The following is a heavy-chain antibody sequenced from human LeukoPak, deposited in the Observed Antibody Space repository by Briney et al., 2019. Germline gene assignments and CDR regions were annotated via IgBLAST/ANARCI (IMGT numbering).Heavy chain of an antibody. CDR3: ASEDYFDY. V-gene: IGHV4-34*01. CDR1: GGSFSGYY. CDR2: INHSGST. J-gene: IGHJ4*02. Sequence: SGTLSLTCAVYGGSFSGYYWSWIRQPPGKGLEWIGEINHSGSTNYNPSLKSRVTISVDTSKNQFSLKLSSVTAADTAVYYCASEDYFDYWGQGTLVTVSS.